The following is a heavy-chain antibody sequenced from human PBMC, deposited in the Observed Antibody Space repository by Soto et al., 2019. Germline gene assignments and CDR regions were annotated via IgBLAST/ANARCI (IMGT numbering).Heavy chain of an antibody. CDR3: ARETGGHYYYGMDV. Sequence: GGSLRLSCAASGFTFSSYRMHWVRPAPGKGLEWVAVIWYDGSNKYYADSAKGRFTISRDNSKNTLDLQMNSLRAEDTAVYYCARETGGHYYYGMDVWGQGTTVTVSS. J-gene: IGHJ6*02. CDR2: IWYDGSNK. CDR1: GFTFSSYR. V-gene: IGHV3-33*01. D-gene: IGHD3-16*01.